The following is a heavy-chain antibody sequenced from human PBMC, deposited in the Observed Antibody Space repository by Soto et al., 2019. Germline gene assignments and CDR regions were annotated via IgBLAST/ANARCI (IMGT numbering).Heavy chain of an antibody. Sequence: DVQLVQSGGGRVNPGGSLRVSCAASGFTFSRYGFHWVRQAPGKGLEWVSSISSPSGEAFYADSVRGRFTISRDNAKSSLYLQMDILRVEDSALYYCARGGWYQLSLGGYWGQGILVTVSS. D-gene: IGHD2-15*01. CDR3: ARGGWYQLSLGGY. V-gene: IGHV3-21*06. CDR1: GFTFSRYG. J-gene: IGHJ4*02. CDR2: ISSPSGEA.